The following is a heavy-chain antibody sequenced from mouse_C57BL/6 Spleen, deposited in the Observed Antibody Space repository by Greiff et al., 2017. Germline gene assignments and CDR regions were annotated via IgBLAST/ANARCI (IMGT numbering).Heavy chain of an antibody. J-gene: IGHJ4*01. CDR1: GYTFTSYD. V-gene: IGHV1-85*01. D-gene: IGHD4-1*01. CDR2: IYPRDGST. Sequence: QVHVKQSGPELVKPGASVKLSCKASGYTFTSYDINWVKQRPGQGLEWIGWIYPRDGSTKYNEKFKGKATLTVDTSSSTAYMELHSLTSEDSAVYFCARDWEGEWMDYWGQGTSVTVSS. CDR3: ARDWEGEWMDY.